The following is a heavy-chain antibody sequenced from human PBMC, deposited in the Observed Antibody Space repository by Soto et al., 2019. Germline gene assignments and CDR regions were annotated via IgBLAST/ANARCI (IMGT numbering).Heavy chain of an antibody. Sequence: ASVKVSCKASGYTFTSYYMHWVRQAPGQGLEWMGIINPSGGSTSYAQKFQGQVTISADKSISTAYLQWSSLKASDTAMYYCARLSVRGVILLTSTDYYYYGMDVWGQGTTVTVSS. CDR1: GYTFTSYY. V-gene: IGHV1-46*01. D-gene: IGHD3-10*01. CDR2: INPSGGST. J-gene: IGHJ6*02. CDR3: ARLSVRGVILLTSTDYYYYGMDV.